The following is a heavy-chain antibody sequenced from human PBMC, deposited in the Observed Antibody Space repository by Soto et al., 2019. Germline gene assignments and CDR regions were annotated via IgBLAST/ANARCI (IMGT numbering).Heavy chain of an antibody. CDR1: GFTFSSYS. Sequence: GGSLRLSCAASGFTFSSYSMNWVRQAPGKGLEWVSSISSSSSYIYYADSVKGRFTISRDNAKNSLYLQMNSLRAEDTAVYYCAREGCSSTSCYSTLFYYYYYMDVWGKGTTVTVS. CDR2: ISSSSSYI. D-gene: IGHD2-2*01. J-gene: IGHJ6*03. CDR3: AREGCSSTSCYSTLFYYYYYMDV. V-gene: IGHV3-21*01.